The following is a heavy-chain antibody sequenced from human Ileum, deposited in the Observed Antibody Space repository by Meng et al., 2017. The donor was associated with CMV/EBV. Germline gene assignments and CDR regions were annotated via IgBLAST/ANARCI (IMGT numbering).Heavy chain of an antibody. CDR3: ARDPQDYIQYYFDY. Sequence: SLKISCAASGFNFGDYAMHWVRQAPGKGLEWVSTINWNSGHIGYADSVRGRFTISRDNAKNSLYLQMNSLRAEDTAVYYCARDPQDYIQYYFDYWGQGTLVTVSS. J-gene: IGHJ4*02. V-gene: IGHV3-9*01. D-gene: IGHD4-11*01. CDR1: GFNFGDYA. CDR2: INWNSGHI.